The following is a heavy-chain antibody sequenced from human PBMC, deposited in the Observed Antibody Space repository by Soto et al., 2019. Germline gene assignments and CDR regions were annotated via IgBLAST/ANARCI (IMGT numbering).Heavy chain of an antibody. CDR2: IYYSGST. Sequence: SETLSLTCTVSGGCISSYYWSWIRQPPGKGLEWIGYIYYSGSTNYNPSLKSRVTISVDTSKNQFSLKLSSVTAADTAVYYCARSADRGHQLAIQGWLDPWGQGTLVAVYS. J-gene: IGHJ5*02. CDR3: ARSADRGHQLAIQGWLDP. D-gene: IGHD2-2*01. CDR1: GGCISSYY. V-gene: IGHV4-59*01.